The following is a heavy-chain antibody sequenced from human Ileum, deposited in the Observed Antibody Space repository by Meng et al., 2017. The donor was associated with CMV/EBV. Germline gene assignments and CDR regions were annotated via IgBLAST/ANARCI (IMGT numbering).Heavy chain of an antibody. CDR1: GFTFSSYA. D-gene: IGHD5-18*01. CDR2: ISSSGSTI. J-gene: IGHJ4*02. V-gene: IGHV3-48*04. CDR3: ARDDPIQLWRAVDY. Sequence: GGSLRLSCAASGFTFSSYAMHWVRQAPGKGLEWVSYISSSGSTIYYADSVKGRFTISRDNAKNSLYLQMNSLRAEDTAVYYCARDDPIQLWRAVDYWGQGTLVTVSS.